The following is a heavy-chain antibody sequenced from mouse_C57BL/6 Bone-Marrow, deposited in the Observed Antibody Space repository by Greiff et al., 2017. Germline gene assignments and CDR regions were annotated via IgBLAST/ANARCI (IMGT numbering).Heavy chain of an antibody. J-gene: IGHJ4*01. CDR2: FYPGSGSI. Sequence: LVESGAELVKPGASVKLSCKASGYTFTEYTIHWVKQRSGQGLAWIGWFYPGSGSIKSNEKFKDQATLTADKSSSTVYLALSRLTSEGSAVYFCARHEDRRATVVGAMDYWGQGTSVTVSS. V-gene: IGHV1-62-2*01. D-gene: IGHD1-1*01. CDR3: ARHEDRRATVVGAMDY. CDR1: GYTFTEYT.